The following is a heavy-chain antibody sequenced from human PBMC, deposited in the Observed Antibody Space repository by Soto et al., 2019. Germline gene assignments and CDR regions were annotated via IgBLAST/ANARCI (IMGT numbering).Heavy chain of an antibody. CDR3: AREVRWDDPHLGRWFDP. D-gene: IGHD1-1*01. V-gene: IGHV1-18*01. J-gene: IGHJ5*02. Sequence: GASVKVSCKASGYTFTSYGISWVRQAPGQGLEWMGWISAYNGNTNYAQKLQGRVTMTTDTSTSTAYMELRSLRSDDTAVYYCAREVRWDDPHLGRWFDPWGQGTLVTVSS. CDR1: GYTFTSYG. CDR2: ISAYNGNT.